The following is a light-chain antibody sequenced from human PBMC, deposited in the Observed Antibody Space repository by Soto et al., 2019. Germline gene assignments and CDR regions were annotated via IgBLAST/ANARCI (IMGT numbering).Light chain of an antibody. V-gene: IGLV2-8*01. Sequence: QSVLTQPPSASGSPGQSVTISCTGGSNDIGTYNYVSWYQRHPGKAPKLMIYEVNKRPSGVPDRFSGSKSGNTASLTVSGLQTDDEADYYCSSYAGTNIILFGGGTMLPLL. J-gene: IGLJ2*01. CDR3: SSYAGTNIIL. CDR1: SNDIGTYNY. CDR2: EVN.